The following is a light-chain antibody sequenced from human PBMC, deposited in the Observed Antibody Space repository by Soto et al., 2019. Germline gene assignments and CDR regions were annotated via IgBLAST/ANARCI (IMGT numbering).Light chain of an antibody. CDR2: EVS. J-gene: IGLJ1*01. V-gene: IGLV2-14*01. CDR1: SSDVGSYHY. Sequence: QSVLTQPASVSGSPGQSITISCTGTSSDVGSYHYVSWFQQHPGKAPKLIIFEVSDRPSGVSTRFSGSKSGDTASLTISGLQAEDEADYYCCSYAGSYPFVFGTGTKVTVL. CDR3: CSYAGSYPFV.